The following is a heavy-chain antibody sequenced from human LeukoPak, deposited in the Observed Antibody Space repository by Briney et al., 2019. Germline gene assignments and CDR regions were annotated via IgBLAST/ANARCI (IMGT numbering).Heavy chain of an antibody. CDR3: ARGGGSSSSGINWFDP. J-gene: IGHJ5*02. CDR1: GGSISSSSYY. Sequence: SEALSLTCTVSGGSISSSSYYWGWIRQPPGKGLEWIGSIYYSGSTYYNPSLKSRVTISVDTSKNQFSLKLSSVTAADTAVYYCARGGGSSSSGINWFDPWGQGTLVTVSS. CDR2: IYYSGST. V-gene: IGHV4-39*07. D-gene: IGHD3-22*01.